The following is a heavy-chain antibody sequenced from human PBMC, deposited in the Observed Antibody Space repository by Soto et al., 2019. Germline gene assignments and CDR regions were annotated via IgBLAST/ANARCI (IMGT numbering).Heavy chain of an antibody. J-gene: IGHJ4*02. Sequence: GGSLRLSCAASGFIFGSYWMHWVRQAPGKGLVWVSRISSDGSTTTYADSVKGRFTISRDNAKNTLYLQMNSLRAEDTAVYYCAKGSLVGGSCDYWGQGTLVTVSS. CDR3: AKGSLVGGSCDY. CDR1: GFIFGSYW. V-gene: IGHV3-74*03. CDR2: ISSDGSTT. D-gene: IGHD2-15*01.